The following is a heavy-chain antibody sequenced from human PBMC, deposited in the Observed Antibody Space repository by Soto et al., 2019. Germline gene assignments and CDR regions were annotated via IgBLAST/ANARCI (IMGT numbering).Heavy chain of an antibody. Sequence: SETLSLTCAVSGGSISSNDWWTWVRQPPGKGLEWIAETFHSGSTNYNPSLKSRVTISVDKSKNQFSLKLSSVTAADTAVYYCARTYHYDSSGYFYYFDYWGQGTLVTVSS. D-gene: IGHD3-22*01. CDR1: GGSISSNDW. J-gene: IGHJ4*02. V-gene: IGHV4-4*02. CDR3: ARTYHYDSSGYFYYFDY. CDR2: TFHSGST.